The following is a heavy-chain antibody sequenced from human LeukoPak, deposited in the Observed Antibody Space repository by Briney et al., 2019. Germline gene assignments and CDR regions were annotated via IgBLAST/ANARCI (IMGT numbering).Heavy chain of an antibody. J-gene: IGHJ3*01. D-gene: IGHD2/OR15-2a*01. CDR2: IWYDGSNK. V-gene: IGHV3-33*01. CDR3: ARDFGTTTTGRSGAIGV. Sequence: GGSLRLSCAASGFTFSSFGMHWVRQAPGKGLEWLAIIWYDGSNKFHADSVKGRFVISRDNSKDTVYLQMNSLRAEDTAVYYCARDFGTTTTGRSGAIGVWGQGTMLSVSS. CDR1: GFTFSSFG.